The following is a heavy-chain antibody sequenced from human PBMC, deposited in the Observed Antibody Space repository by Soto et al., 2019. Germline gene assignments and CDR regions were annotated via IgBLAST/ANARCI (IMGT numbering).Heavy chain of an antibody. CDR2: IYWDGYR. CDR3: VHSRCGGDCLQSYSSHYYYGMDI. J-gene: IGHJ6*02. Sequence: SGPTLVNPTQTLTLTCTFSGFSLSTGGMGVGWIRQPPGKALEWLALIYWDGYRRYRPSLMSRLTIAKDTSKNQVVLTMTNMDPVDTATYYCVHSRCGGDCLQSYSSHYYYGMDIWGQGT. CDR1: GFSLSTGGMG. D-gene: IGHD2-21*02. V-gene: IGHV2-5*02.